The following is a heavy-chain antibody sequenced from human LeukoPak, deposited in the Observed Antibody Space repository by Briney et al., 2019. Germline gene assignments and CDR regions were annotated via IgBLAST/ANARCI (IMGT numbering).Heavy chain of an antibody. CDR3: ARTLPLALTGIIPDY. CDR2: IIPILGIA. V-gene: IGHV1-69*04. D-gene: IGHD6-19*01. Sequence: SVKVSCKASGGTFSSYAISWVRQAPGQGLEWMGRIIPILGIANYAQKFQGRVTITADKSTSTAYMELSSLRSEDTAVYYCARTLPLALTGIIPDYGGQGTLVTVSS. CDR1: GGTFSSYA. J-gene: IGHJ4*02.